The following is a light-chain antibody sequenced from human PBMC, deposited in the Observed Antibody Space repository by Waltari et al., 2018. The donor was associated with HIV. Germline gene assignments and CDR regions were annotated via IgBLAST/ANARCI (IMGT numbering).Light chain of an antibody. CDR2: DAS. V-gene: IGKV3-11*01. Sequence: EIVLTQSPATLSLSLGARATLSCRASQSVSSFLAWFQQKPGQAPRLLISDASTMATVIPARFSCSGSWTDFTLTISSLEPEDFAVYYCQQRSDWPRLTFGGGTKVEIK. CDR1: QSVSSF. CDR3: QQRSDWPRLT. J-gene: IGKJ4*01.